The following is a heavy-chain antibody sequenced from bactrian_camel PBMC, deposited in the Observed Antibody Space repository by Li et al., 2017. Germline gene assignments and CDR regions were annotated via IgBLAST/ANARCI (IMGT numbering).Heavy chain of an antibody. D-gene: IGHD1*01. Sequence: DVQLVESGGGLVQPGGSLSLSCTTDKFTYSSNCMGWFRQAPKKRREGVAIVDRDGRISVANSVKGRFTVSRDNSKRTLWLQMNNLKSEDTARYYCNGRFGTDDTLYDHWGQGTQVTFS. CDR3: NGRFGTDDTLYDH. V-gene: IGHV3S44*01. CDR2: IVDRDGRI. CDR1: KFTYSSNC. J-gene: IGHJ4*01.